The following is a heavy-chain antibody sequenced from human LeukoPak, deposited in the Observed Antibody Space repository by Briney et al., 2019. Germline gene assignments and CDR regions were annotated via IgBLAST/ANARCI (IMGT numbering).Heavy chain of an antibody. CDR2: INHSGST. V-gene: IGHV4-34*01. CDR3: ARGRGRGVLITTSRRSFWFDS. CDR1: GGSFSGNY. Sequence: SETLSLTCAVYGGSFSGNYWNWIRQSPGKGLEWIGEINHSGSTTYKPSLKSRVTISVDTSKNQFSLKLSSVTAADTAVYYCARGRGRGVLITTSRRSFWFDSWGQGTLVTVSS. J-gene: IGHJ5*01. D-gene: IGHD3-22*01.